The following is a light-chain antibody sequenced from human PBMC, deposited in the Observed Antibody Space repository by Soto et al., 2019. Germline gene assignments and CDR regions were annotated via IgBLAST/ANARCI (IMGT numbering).Light chain of an antibody. CDR3: SSFTFTNARI. Sequence: QSALTQPASVSGSPGQSITISCTGTNSDIGLYNYVSWYQQRPGEAPKLIIFDVYSRPSGVSDRFSGSKSGNTASLTVSGLQPDDEGDYSCSSFTFTNARIFGGGTKLTVL. CDR1: NSDIGLYNY. CDR2: DVY. J-gene: IGLJ2*01. V-gene: IGLV2-14*01.